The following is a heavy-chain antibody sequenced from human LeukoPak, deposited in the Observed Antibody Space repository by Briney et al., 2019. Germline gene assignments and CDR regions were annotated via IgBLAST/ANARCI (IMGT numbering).Heavy chain of an antibody. Sequence: QPGGSLRLSCAASGFPFSSYEMNWVRQAPGKGLEWVSYISSSGSTIYYADSVKGRFTISRDNAKNSLYLQMNSLRAEDTAVYYCARAPGGYSYGTPNFDYWGQGTLVTVSS. V-gene: IGHV3-48*03. CDR3: ARAPGGYSYGTPNFDY. J-gene: IGHJ4*02. D-gene: IGHD5-18*01. CDR1: GFPFSSYE. CDR2: ISSSGSTI.